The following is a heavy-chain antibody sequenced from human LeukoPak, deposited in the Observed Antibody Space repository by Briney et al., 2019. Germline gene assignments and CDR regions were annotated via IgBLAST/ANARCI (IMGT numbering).Heavy chain of an antibody. V-gene: IGHV4-61*01. CDR3: ARDGGGSYQDAFDI. Sequence: SETLSLTCTVSGGSVSSGSSYWSWIRQPPGKGLEWIGYIYYSGSTNYNPSLKSRVAISEDTPRNQFPLKLSSVTAADTAVYYCARDGGGSYQDAFDIWGQGTMVTVSS. D-gene: IGHD1-26*01. CDR2: IYYSGST. CDR1: GGSVSSGSSY. J-gene: IGHJ3*02.